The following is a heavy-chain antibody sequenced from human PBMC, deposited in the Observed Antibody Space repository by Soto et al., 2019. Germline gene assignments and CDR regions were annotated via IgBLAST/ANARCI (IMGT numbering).Heavy chain of an antibody. CDR2: IWYDGSNK. J-gene: IGHJ4*02. CDR3: AREHTAMGAFDY. D-gene: IGHD5-18*01. V-gene: IGHV3-33*01. Sequence: PGGSLRLSCAASGFTFSSYGMHWVRQAPGKGLEWVAVIWYDGSNKYYADSVKGRFTISRDNSKNTLYLQMNSLRAEDTAVYYCAREHTAMGAFDYWGQGTLVTVSS. CDR1: GFTFSSYG.